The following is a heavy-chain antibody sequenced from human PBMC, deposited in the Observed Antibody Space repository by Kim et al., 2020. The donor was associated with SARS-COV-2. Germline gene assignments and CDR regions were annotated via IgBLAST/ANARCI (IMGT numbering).Heavy chain of an antibody. D-gene: IGHD3-22*01. V-gene: IGHV3-30*02. CDR3: AKAVITMIVVGWFDP. Sequence: VKGRFTISRDNSKNTLYLQMNSLRAEDTAVYYCAKAVITMIVVGWFDPWGQGTLVTVSS. J-gene: IGHJ5*02.